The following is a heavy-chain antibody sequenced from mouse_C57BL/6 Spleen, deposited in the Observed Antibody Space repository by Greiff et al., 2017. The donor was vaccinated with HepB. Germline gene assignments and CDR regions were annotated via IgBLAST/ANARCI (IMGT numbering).Heavy chain of an antibody. V-gene: IGHV1-22*01. CDR3: AESNPYGGYFDY. CDR2: INPNNGGT. D-gene: IGHD1-1*01. J-gene: IGHJ2*01. CDR1: GYTFTDYN. Sequence: EVKLMESGPELVKPGASVKMSCKASGYTFTDYNMHWVKQSHGKSLEWIGYINPNNGGTSYNQKFKGKATLTVNKSSSTAYMELRSLTSEDSAVYYCAESNPYGGYFDYWGQGTTLTVSS.